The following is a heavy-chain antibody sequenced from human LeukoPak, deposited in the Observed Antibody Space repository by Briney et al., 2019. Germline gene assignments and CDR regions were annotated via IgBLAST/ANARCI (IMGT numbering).Heavy chain of an antibody. CDR2: INPNACCT. J-gene: IGHJ4*02. D-gene: IGHD4-17*01. CDR3: ARDLGDYVVLDY. V-gene: IGHV1-2*02. Sequence: GWINPNACCTNYPQKFHGRVTITREKDISKAYMELSRLRSDDTAVYYCARDLGDYVVLDYWGQGTLVTVSS.